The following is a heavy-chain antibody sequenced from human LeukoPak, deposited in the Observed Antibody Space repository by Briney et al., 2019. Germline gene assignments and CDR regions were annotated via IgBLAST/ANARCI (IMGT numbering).Heavy chain of an antibody. CDR1: GFTFDDYA. J-gene: IGHJ4*02. Sequence: GGSLRLSCAASGFTFDDYAMHWVRQAPGKGLEWVSGISWNSGSIGYADSVKGRFTISRDNAKNSLYLQMNSLRAEDTALYYCAKGSGWRLYRYYSDYWGQGTLVTVSS. D-gene: IGHD6-19*01. CDR2: ISWNSGSI. CDR3: AKGSGWRLYRYYSDY. V-gene: IGHV3-9*01.